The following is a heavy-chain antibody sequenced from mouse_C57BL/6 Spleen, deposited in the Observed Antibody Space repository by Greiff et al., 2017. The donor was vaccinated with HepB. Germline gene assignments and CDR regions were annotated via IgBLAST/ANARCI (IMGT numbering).Heavy chain of an antibody. J-gene: IGHJ2*01. CDR1: GFTFSDYY. V-gene: IGHV5-16*01. D-gene: IGHD2-3*01. CDR3: AREDDGYLDY. Sequence: EVQVVESEGGLVQPGSSMKLSCTASGFTFSDYYMAWVRQVPEKGLEWVANINYDGSSTYYLDSLKSRFIISRDNAKNILYLQMSSLKSEDTATYYCAREDDGYLDYWGQGTTLTVSS. CDR2: INYDGSST.